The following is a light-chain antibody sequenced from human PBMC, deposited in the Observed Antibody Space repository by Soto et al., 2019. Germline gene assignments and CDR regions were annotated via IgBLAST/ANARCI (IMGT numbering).Light chain of an antibody. Sequence: DIVMTQSPLSLPVTPGEPASISCRSSQSLLHSNGYNYLDWYLQKPGQSPQLLIYLGSNRASGVPERFSGSVSGTDFTLKISRVEAEDVGLYYCMQALQAPLTFGQGTKVEIK. CDR3: MQALQAPLT. CDR1: QSLLHSNGYNY. CDR2: LGS. J-gene: IGKJ1*01. V-gene: IGKV2-28*01.